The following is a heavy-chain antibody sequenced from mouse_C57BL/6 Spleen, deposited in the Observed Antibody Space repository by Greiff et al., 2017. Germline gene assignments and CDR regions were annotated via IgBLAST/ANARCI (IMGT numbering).Heavy chain of an antibody. Sequence: QVHVKQSGAELARPGASVKLSCKASGYTFTSYGISWVKQRTGQGLEWIGEIYPRSGNTYYNEKFKGKATLTADKSSSTAYMELRSLTSEDSAVXFCARGGSNYGGFDYWGQGTTLTVSS. D-gene: IGHD2-5*01. CDR1: GYTFTSYG. CDR2: IYPRSGNT. V-gene: IGHV1-81*01. CDR3: ARGGSNYGGFDY. J-gene: IGHJ2*01.